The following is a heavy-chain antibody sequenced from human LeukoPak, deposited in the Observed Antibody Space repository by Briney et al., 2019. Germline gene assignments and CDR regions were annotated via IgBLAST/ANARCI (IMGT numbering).Heavy chain of an antibody. CDR2: ISSFSGYI. CDR1: GFTFSSYS. V-gene: IGHV3-21*01. D-gene: IGHD2-2*01. J-gene: IGHJ6*03. CDR3: ARDPSPRTSYYYYYMDV. Sequence: GGSLRLSCAASGFTFSSYSMNWVRQAPGKGLEWVSSISSFSGYIYYADSVKGRFTISRDNVKSSLHLQMNSLKVEDTGVYYCARDPSPRTSYYYYYMDVWGKGTTVTVSS.